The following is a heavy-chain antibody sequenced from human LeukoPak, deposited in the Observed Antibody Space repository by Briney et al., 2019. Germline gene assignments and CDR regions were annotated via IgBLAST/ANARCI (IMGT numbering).Heavy chain of an antibody. J-gene: IGHJ4*02. D-gene: IGHD3-3*01. V-gene: IGHV3-7*05. Sequence: GGSLRLSCSASGFTSSSFWMSWVRQAPGKVLDWVAKKKQDGSEKYYVDSVKGRFTISRDNAKNSLYLQTNSLRAEDTAVYYCARDSPGITIFGVVTPNGGQGTLVTVSS. CDR3: ARDSPGITIFGVVTPN. CDR2: KKQDGSEK. CDR1: GFTSSSFW.